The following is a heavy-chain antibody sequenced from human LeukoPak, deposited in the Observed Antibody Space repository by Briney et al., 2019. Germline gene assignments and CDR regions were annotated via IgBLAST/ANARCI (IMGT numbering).Heavy chain of an antibody. D-gene: IGHD3-16*01. V-gene: IGHV3-30*02. CDR1: GFTFRRYG. CDR3: AKVPHSWGLFDS. J-gene: IGHJ4*02. Sequence: PGGSLRLSCAASGFTFRRYGLHWVRQAPGKGLEWVAFIRDDGSTRYYADSVRGRFTVSRDNSKNMLYLQMDSLRTEDTALYYCAKVPHSWGLFDSWGQGTLVTVSS. CDR2: IRDDGSTR.